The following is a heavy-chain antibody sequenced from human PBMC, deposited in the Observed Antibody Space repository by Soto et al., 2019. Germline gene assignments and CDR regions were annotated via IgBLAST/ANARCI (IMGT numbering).Heavy chain of an antibody. CDR3: ARDMSSGWLDY. Sequence: SETLSLTCTVSGGSISSYYWSWIRQPPGKGLEWIGYIYYSGSTNYNPSLKSRVTISVDTSKNQFSLKLRSVTAADTAVYYGARDMSSGWLDYWGQGTLVTVSS. V-gene: IGHV4-59*01. D-gene: IGHD6-19*01. J-gene: IGHJ4*02. CDR1: GGSISSYY. CDR2: IYYSGST.